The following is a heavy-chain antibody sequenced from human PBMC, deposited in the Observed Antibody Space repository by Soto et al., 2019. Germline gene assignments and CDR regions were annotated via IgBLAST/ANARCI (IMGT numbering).Heavy chain of an antibody. D-gene: IGHD6-13*01. V-gene: IGHV4-4*02. CDR2: IYYSGST. J-gene: IGHJ6*02. CDR3: ARVKRTYTSIWYDGMDV. CDR1: GDTFSGGNW. Sequence: QMQLQESGAGLVKPSGTLSLTCGVSGDTFSGGNWWSWVRQPPGKGLEWIGEIYYSGSTNLNPSLKSRVTISIDKAKNQFSLNLTSVTAADTAVYYCARVKRTYTSIWYDGMDVWGQGTTVTVSS.